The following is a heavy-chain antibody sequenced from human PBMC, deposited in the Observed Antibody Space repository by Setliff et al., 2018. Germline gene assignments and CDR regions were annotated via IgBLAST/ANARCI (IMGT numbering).Heavy chain of an antibody. CDR3: ARGVGYCSSTSCSTYYYYGMDV. D-gene: IGHD2-2*01. CDR1: GGSFSGFY. Sequence: PSETLSPTCAVYGGSFSGFYWRWIRQPPGKGLEWIGEINHSGSTNYNPSLKSRVTIPVDTSKNQFSLKLSSVTAADTAVYYCARGVGYCSSTSCSTYYYYGMDVWGQGTTVTVSS. J-gene: IGHJ6*02. V-gene: IGHV4-34*01. CDR2: INHSGST.